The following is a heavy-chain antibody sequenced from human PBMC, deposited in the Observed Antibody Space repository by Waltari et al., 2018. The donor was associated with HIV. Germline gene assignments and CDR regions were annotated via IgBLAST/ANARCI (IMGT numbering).Heavy chain of an antibody. J-gene: IGHJ3*02. V-gene: IGHV4-39*01. CDR3: ARAGRSFSSRPKTFDI. CDR1: GGSITSTNNY. CDR2: IYYTGAA. D-gene: IGHD3-10*01. Sequence: QLQLWESGPGLVGASEALSLTCFVSGGSITSTNNYWGWIRQPPGEGLEWLGSIYYTGAAYYGPSLKSRVTISVDTSKNQFSLKLSSVTATDAAVYFCARAGRSFSSRPKTFDIWGPGTMVTVSS.